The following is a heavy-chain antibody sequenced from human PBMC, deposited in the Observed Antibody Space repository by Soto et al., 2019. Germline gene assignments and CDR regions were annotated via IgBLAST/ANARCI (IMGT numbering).Heavy chain of an antibody. CDR2: IYHSGST. CDR3: ARGSWDFWSGYPAEYFQH. D-gene: IGHD3-3*01. Sequence: SETLSLTCAVSGGSISSGGYSWSWIRQPPGKGLEWIGYIYHSGSTYYNPSLKSRVTISVDRSKNQFSLKLSSVTAADTAVYYCARGSWDFWSGYPAEYFQHWGQGTLVTVSS. V-gene: IGHV4-30-2*01. J-gene: IGHJ1*01. CDR1: GGSISSGGYS.